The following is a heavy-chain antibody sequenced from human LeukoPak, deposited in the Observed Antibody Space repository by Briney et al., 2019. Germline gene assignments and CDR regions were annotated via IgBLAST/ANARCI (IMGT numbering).Heavy chain of an antibody. J-gene: IGHJ3*02. D-gene: IGHD4-17*01. CDR2: IYRRGRT. CDR1: GGSISSYY. CDR3: AGSTVTTYQDAFDI. V-gene: IGHV4-4*07. Sequence: SETLSLTCTVSGGSISSYYWSWIRQPAGRGLEWIGRIYRRGRTNYNPSLKSRVTMSVDTSKNQFSLKLSSVTAADTAVYYCAGSTVTTYQDAFDIWGQGTLVTVSS.